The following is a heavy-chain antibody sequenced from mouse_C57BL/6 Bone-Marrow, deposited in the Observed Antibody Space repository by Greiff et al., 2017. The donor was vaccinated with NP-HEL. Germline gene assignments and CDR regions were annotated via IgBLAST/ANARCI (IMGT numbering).Heavy chain of an antibody. CDR2: IHPNSGST. CDR3: ARRYPPRFAY. V-gene: IGHV1-64*01. CDR1: GYTFTSYW. Sequence: QVQLQQPGAELVKPGASVKLSCKASGYTFTSYWMHWVKQRPGQVLEWIGMIHPNSGSTNYNAKLKSKATLTVDKSSSTAYMQLSSLTSEDSAVYYCARRYPPRFAYWGQGTLVTVSA. D-gene: IGHD1-1*01. J-gene: IGHJ3*01.